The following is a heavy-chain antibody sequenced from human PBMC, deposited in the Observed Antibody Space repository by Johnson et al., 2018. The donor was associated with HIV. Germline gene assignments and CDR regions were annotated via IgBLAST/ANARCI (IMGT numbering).Heavy chain of an antibody. CDR1: EFTFSTYG. CDR3: AKGWRQLWPTGDGAFDI. CDR2: ISYDGSNK. Sequence: QVQLVESGGGVVQPGRSLRLSCAASEFTFSTYGMHWVRQAPGKGLEWVAVISYDGSNKDYADSVKGRFTLSRDNTKNTLYLQMNSLRAEDTAAYYCAKGWRQLWPTGDGAFDIWGQGTMVTVSS. V-gene: IGHV3-30*18. D-gene: IGHD5-18*01. J-gene: IGHJ3*02.